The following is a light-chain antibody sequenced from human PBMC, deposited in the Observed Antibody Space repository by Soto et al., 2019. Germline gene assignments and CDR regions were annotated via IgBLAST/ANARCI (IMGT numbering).Light chain of an antibody. J-gene: IGKJ5*01. V-gene: IGKV3-15*01. Sequence: DTVMTQSPVTLSVSPGERATLSCRASQSVSIHLAWYQQKPGQAPRLLIYGASTRATGIPARFSGSGSGTEFTLTISSLQSEDFAVYYCQQYNNWPPITFGQGTRLEIK. CDR1: QSVSIH. CDR2: GAS. CDR3: QQYNNWPPIT.